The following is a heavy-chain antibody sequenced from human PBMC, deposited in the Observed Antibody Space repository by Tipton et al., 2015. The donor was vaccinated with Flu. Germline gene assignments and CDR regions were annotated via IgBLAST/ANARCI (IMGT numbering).Heavy chain of an antibody. J-gene: IGHJ4*02. D-gene: IGHD3-22*01. CDR3: AKLVYFDSSGYYRYYFDY. CDR2: IYHIGSP. CDR1: GYSISSGYY. Sequence: TLSLTCTVSGYSISSGYYWGWIRQPPGKGLEWIGTIYHIGSPYYNPSLKSRLTISVDTSKNQFSLRLTSVTAADTAVCYCAKLVYFDSSGYYRYYFDYWGQGTLVTVST. V-gene: IGHV4-38-2*02.